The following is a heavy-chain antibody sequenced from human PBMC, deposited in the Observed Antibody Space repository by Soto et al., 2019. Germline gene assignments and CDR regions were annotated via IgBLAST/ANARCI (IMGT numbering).Heavy chain of an antibody. V-gene: IGHV3-33*01. CDR1: GFTFSSYG. CDR3: ARDRAAAVLDY. CDR2: IWYDGSNK. D-gene: IGHD6-13*01. J-gene: IGHJ4*02. Sequence: QVQLVESGGGVVQPGRSLRLSCAASGFTFSSYGMHWVRQAPGKGLEWVAVIWYDGSNKYYADSVKGRSTISRDNSKNTLYLQMNSLRAEDTAVYYCARDRAAAVLDYWGQGTLVTVSS.